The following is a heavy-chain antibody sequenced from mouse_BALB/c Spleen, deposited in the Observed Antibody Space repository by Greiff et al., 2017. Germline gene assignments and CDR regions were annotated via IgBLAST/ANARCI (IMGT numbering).Heavy chain of an antibody. V-gene: IGHV5-12-2*01. D-gene: IGHD2-4*01. Sequence: EVQLVESGGGLVQPGGSRKLSCAASGFTFSSYTMSWVRQTPEKRLEWVAYISNGGGSTYYPDTVKGRFTISRDNAKNTLYLQMSSLKSEDTAMYYCARPLSYDYDSPFAYWGQGTLVTVSA. J-gene: IGHJ3*01. CDR1: GFTFSSYT. CDR2: ISNGGGST. CDR3: ARPLSYDYDSPFAY.